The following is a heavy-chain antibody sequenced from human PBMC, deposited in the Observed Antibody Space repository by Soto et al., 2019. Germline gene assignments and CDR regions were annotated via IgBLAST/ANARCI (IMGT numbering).Heavy chain of an antibody. CDR3: ARDSSGDFWSGYYNPLYYYGMDV. CDR2: ISAYNGNT. Sequence: GASVKVSCKASGYTFTSYGISWVLQAPGQGLGWMGWISAYNGNTNYAQKLQGRVTMTTDTSTSTAYMELRSLRSDDTAVYYCARDSSGDFWSGYYNPLYYYGMDVWGQGTTVTVSS. J-gene: IGHJ6*02. D-gene: IGHD3-3*01. CDR1: GYTFTSYG. V-gene: IGHV1-18*01.